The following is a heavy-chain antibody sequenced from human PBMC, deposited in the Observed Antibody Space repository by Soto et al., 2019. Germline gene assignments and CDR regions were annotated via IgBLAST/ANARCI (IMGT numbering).Heavy chain of an antibody. Sequence: SETLSLTCTASGDSLSRSSFYWGWVRQPPGKGLEWIGAVYYSGRTYYNSSLQSRVTMSVDAANNRFSLSLTSVTAADTSIYYCAIRLGWLQPYWAPGTLVPVSS. D-gene: IGHD5-18*01. CDR1: GDSLSRSSFY. CDR3: AIRLGWLQPY. CDR2: VYYSGRT. J-gene: IGHJ4*02. V-gene: IGHV4-39*02.